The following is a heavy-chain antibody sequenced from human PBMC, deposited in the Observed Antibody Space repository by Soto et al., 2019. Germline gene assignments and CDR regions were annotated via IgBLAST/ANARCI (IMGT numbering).Heavy chain of an antibody. J-gene: IGHJ3*02. CDR3: ARAYDSTDAFDI. V-gene: IGHV3-21*01. Sequence: GGSLRRSCAASGFTFSSYSMNWVRQAPGMGLEWVSSISSSRSYICYADSVKGRFTISRDNAKNSLYLQMNSLRAEDTAVYYCARAYDSTDAFDIWGQGTMVTVSS. D-gene: IGHD3-22*01. CDR1: GFTFSSYS. CDR2: ISSSRSYI.